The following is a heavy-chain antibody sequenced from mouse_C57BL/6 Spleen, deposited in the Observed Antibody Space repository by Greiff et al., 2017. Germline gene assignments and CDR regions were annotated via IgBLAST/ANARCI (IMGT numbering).Heavy chain of an antibody. D-gene: IGHD2-1*01. Sequence: DVKLQESGPGMVKPSQSLSLTCTVTGYSITSGYDWHWIRHFPGNKLEWMGYISYSGSTNYNPSLKSRISITHDTSKNHFFLKLNSVTTEDTATYYCARAYGNYYAMDYWGQGTSVTVSS. CDR1: GYSITSGYD. J-gene: IGHJ4*01. V-gene: IGHV3-1*01. CDR3: ARAYGNYYAMDY. CDR2: ISYSGST.